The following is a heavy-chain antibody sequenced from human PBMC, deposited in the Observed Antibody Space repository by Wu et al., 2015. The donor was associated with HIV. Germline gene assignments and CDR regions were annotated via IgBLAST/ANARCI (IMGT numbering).Heavy chain of an antibody. CDR3: ARERGGVGYFDSLGY. CDR2: IIPIFGTA. V-gene: IGHV1-69*05. Sequence: QVQLVQSGAEVKKPGSSVKVSCKASGGTFSSYAISWVRQAPGQGLEWMGGIIPIFGTANYAQKFQGRVTITTDESTSTAYMELSSLRSDDTAEYYCARERGGVGYFDSLGYWGQGTLVTVSS. D-gene: IGHD3-9*01. J-gene: IGHJ4*02. CDR1: GGTFSSYA.